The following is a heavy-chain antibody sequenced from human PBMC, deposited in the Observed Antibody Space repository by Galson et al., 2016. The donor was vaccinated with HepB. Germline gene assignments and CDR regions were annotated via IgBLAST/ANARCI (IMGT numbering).Heavy chain of an antibody. CDR1: GFTFTHHQ. CDR2: IEPDGSRP. J-gene: IGHJ4*02. Sequence: SLRLSCAVSGFTFTHHQMHWVRQVPGKGLFWFSRIEPDGSRPIYADSVKGRFTISRDNPENTLYLQMKSLSTDDTAVYYGARDLSGPDYWGQGTLVTVSS. CDR3: ARDLSGPDY. V-gene: IGHV3-74*01.